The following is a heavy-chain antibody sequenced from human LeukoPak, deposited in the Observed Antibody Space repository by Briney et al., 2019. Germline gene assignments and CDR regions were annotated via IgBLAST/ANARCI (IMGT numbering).Heavy chain of an antibody. Sequence: SETPSLTCTVSGGSISSYYWSWIRQPPGKGLEWIGYIYYSGSTNYNPSLKRRVTISVDTSKNQFSLTLSSVTAADTAVYYCARGTSYDYIWGSYRYHYFDYWGQGTLVTVSS. J-gene: IGHJ4*02. V-gene: IGHV4-59*01. CDR1: GGSISSYY. D-gene: IGHD3-16*02. CDR3: ARGTSYDYIWGSYRYHYFDY. CDR2: IYYSGST.